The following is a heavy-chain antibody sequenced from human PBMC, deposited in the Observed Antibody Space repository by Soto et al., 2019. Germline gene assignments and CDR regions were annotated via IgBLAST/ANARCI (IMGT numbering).Heavy chain of an antibody. CDR1: GGSISSGGYS. J-gene: IGHJ5*02. CDR2: IYHIGST. CDR3: ARDQREGTWFDP. Sequence: QLQLQESGSGLVRPSQTLSLTCPVSGGSISSGGYSWNWIRQPPGKGLEWIGYIYHIGSTLYNPSLKSRVTISVDKSKNQFSLKLSSVTAADTAVYYCARDQREGTWFDPWGQGTLVTVSS. D-gene: IGHD3-10*01. V-gene: IGHV4-30-2*01.